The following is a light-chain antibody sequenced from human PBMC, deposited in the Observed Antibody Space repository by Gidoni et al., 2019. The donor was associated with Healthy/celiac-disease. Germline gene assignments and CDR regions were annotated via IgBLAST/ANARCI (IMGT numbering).Light chain of an antibody. CDR1: NIGSKS. Sequence: SYVLTPPPSVSVAPGKTARITCGGNNIGSKSGHWSQQKPGQAPVLVVYEDSYRPSGIPERSSGSNSGNTATLTSSRVEAGDEADYYCQVWDSSSDHVVFGGGTKLTVL. CDR3: QVWDSSSDHVV. J-gene: IGLJ2*01. CDR2: EDS. V-gene: IGLV3-21*03.